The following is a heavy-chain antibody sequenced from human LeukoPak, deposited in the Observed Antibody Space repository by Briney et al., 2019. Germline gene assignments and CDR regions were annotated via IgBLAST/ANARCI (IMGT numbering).Heavy chain of an antibody. Sequence: ASVKVSCKASGYTFTSYGISWVRQAPGQGLEWMGWISAYNGNTNYAQKLQGRVTMTTDTSTSTAYMELRSLRSDDTAVYYCARQLWPRDYYDSSGYLYWGQGTLVTVSS. V-gene: IGHV1-18*01. CDR2: ISAYNGNT. CDR3: ARQLWPRDYYDSSGYLY. J-gene: IGHJ4*02. CDR1: GYTFTSYG. D-gene: IGHD3-22*01.